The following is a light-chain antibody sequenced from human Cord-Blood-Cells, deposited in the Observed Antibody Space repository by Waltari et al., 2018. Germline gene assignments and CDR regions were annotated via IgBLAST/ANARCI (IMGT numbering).Light chain of an antibody. Sequence: QSALTQPASVSGSPGQPITISCTGPSSDVGGYNYISWYQQHPGKAPKLMIYDVSNRPSGVSNRFSGSKSGNTASLTISGLQAEDEADYYCSSYTSSSTYVFGTGTKVTVL. CDR3: SSYTSSSTYV. J-gene: IGLJ1*01. V-gene: IGLV2-14*01. CDR2: DVS. CDR1: SSDVGGYNY.